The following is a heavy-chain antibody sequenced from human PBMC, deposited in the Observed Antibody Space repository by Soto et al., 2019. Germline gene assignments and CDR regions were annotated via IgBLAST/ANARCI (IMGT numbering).Heavy chain of an antibody. CDR1: GFTPSNFA. J-gene: IGHJ4*02. V-gene: IGHV3-23*01. CDR2: IRGRGADT. Sequence: GGSLRLSCAASGFTPSNFAMSWVRQAPGKGLEWVSVIRGRGADTYYADSVKGRFTISRDNSKNTLYLQMNSLRAEDTAVYFCASGSWGLFTNRDFDYWGQGTLVTVSS. D-gene: IGHD2-15*01. CDR3: ASGSWGLFTNRDFDY.